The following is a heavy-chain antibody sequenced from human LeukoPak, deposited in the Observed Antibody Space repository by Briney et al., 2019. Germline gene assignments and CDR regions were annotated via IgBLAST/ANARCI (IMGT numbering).Heavy chain of an antibody. J-gene: IGHJ4*02. V-gene: IGHV1-8*03. CDR3: ARGGLICSGGSCPIEMATPFDY. CDR1: GYTFTDYY. CDR2: MNPNSGNT. Sequence: GASVKVSCKASGYTFTDYYIHWVRQATGQGLEWMGWMNPNSGNTGYAQKFQGRVTITRNTSISTAYMELSSLRSEDTAVYYCARGGLICSGGSCPIEMATPFDYWGQGTLVTVSS. D-gene: IGHD2-15*01.